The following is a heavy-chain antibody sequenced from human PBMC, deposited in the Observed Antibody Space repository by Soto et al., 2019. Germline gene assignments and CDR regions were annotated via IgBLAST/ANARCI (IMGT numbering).Heavy chain of an antibody. CDR2: ISAHNGNT. CDR1: GYGFTTYG. Sequence: QIHLVQSGAEVKKPGASVKVSCKGSGYGFTTYGITWVRQAPGQGLEWMAWISAHNGNTNYAQKLQGRVTATRDTSTSTAYMEVRSLRSDDTAVYYCARGRYGDYWGQGALVTVSS. V-gene: IGHV1-18*01. J-gene: IGHJ4*02. D-gene: IGHD1-1*01. CDR3: ARGRYGDY.